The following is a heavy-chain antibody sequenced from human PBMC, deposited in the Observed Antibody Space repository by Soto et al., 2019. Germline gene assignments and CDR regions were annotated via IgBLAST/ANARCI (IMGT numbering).Heavy chain of an antibody. V-gene: IGHV3-64*01. CDR3: ARDQTPSLWFGELLYFDY. D-gene: IGHD3-10*01. CDR1: GFTFSSYA. Sequence: PGGSLRLSCAASGFTFSSYAMHWVRQAPGKGLEYVSAISSNGGSTYYANSVKGRFTISRDNSKNTLYLQMGSPRAEDMAVYYFARDQTPSLWFGELLYFDYWGQGTLVTVSS. CDR2: ISSNGGST. J-gene: IGHJ4*02.